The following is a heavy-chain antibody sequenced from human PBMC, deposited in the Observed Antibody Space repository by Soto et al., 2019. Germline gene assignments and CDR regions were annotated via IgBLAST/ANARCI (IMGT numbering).Heavy chain of an antibody. CDR2: ISGSGGST. CDR1: GFTFSSYA. V-gene: IGHV3-23*01. Sequence: GGSLRLSCAASGFTFSSYAMSWVRQAPGKGLEWVSAISGSGGSTYYADSVKGRFTISRDNSKNTLYLQMNSLRAEDTAVYYCAKDLTMVRGVIIENDYWGQGTLVTVSS. CDR3: AKDLTMVRGVIIENDY. J-gene: IGHJ4*02. D-gene: IGHD3-10*01.